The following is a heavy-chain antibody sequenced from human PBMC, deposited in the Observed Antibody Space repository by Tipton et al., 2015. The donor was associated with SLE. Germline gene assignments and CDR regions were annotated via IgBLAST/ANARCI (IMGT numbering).Heavy chain of an antibody. J-gene: IGHJ3*02. CDR3: ARAAWMSSAWAFDI. CDR1: GGSFSGYY. V-gene: IGHV4-34*01. D-gene: IGHD6-25*01. CDR2: INHSGST. Sequence: TLSLTCAVYGGSFSGYYWSWIRQPPGKGLEWIGEINHSGSTNYNPSLKSRVTISVDTSKNQFSLKLSSVTAADTAVFYCARAAWMSSAWAFDIWGQGTMVTVSS.